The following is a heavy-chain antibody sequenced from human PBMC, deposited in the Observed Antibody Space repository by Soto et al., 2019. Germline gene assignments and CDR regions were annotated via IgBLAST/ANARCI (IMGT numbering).Heavy chain of an antibody. CDR1: GGSISRSTYY. V-gene: IGHV4-39*01. Sequence: QLQLQESGPGLVNPSETLSLTCTVSGGSISRSTYYWGWIRQPPGKGLEWIGSIYDSGSTYYNPSLQSRVTISVDTSKNKFSLRLYSVTAADTAVYYCARLNDYVEFFQHWGQGTLVTVSS. J-gene: IGHJ1*01. CDR2: IYDSGST. D-gene: IGHD4-17*01. CDR3: ARLNDYVEFFQH.